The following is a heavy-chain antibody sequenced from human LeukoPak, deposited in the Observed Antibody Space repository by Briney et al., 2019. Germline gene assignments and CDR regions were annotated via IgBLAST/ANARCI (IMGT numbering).Heavy chain of an antibody. CDR3: ASPGDNYAILGLDY. CDR1: GFTLSKYW. V-gene: IGHV3-74*01. Sequence: PGGSLRLSCAASGFTLSKYWMHWVRQAPGKGLAWVSRISSDGTTTAYADSVKGRFTISRDSAKNMLYLKMNSLRVEDTAMYYCASPGDNYAILGLDYWGQGTLVTVSS. D-gene: IGHD3-9*01. CDR2: ISSDGTTT. J-gene: IGHJ4*02.